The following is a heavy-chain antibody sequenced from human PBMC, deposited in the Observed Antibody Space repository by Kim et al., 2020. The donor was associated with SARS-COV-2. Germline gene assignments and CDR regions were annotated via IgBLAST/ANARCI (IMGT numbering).Heavy chain of an antibody. CDR2: ISYDVSNK. D-gene: IGHD3-10*01. J-gene: IGHJ6*02. CDR3: ARDPLSRLRGVTYYYCGMDV. V-gene: IGHV3-30-3*01. Sequence: GGSLRLSCAASGFSFSSCAMHWVRQAPGKGLEWVSVISYDVSNKYYADSVKGRFTISRDNSKNTLYLQMNSLRGEDTALYYCARDPLSRLRGVTYYYCGMDVWGQGTTGTVSS. CDR1: GFSFSSCA.